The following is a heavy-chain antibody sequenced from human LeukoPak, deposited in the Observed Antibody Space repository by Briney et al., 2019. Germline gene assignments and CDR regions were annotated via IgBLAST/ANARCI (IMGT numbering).Heavy chain of an antibody. J-gene: IGHJ4*02. Sequence: ASVKVSCKASGYTLTGYYMHWVRQAPGQGLVWMGWINPNSGGTNYAQKFQGRVTMTRDTSISTAYMELSRLRSDDTAVYYCARIHYYGSGSYDYWGQGTLVTVSS. CDR2: INPNSGGT. D-gene: IGHD3-10*01. CDR1: GYTLTGYY. V-gene: IGHV1-2*02. CDR3: ARIHYYGSGSYDY.